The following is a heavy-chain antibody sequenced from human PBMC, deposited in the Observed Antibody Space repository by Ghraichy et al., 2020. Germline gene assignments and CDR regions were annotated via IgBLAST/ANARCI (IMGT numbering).Heavy chain of an antibody. CDR2: ISSSASTV. CDR1: GFSFSDYS. D-gene: IGHD3-16*01. Sequence: GESLNISCATSGFSFSDYSMNWFRQAPGKGLAWVSYISSSASTVHYADSVEGRFTISRDNAKRTLFLQMGSLTDEDTAVYYCASGRVFGSYQPPGHWGQGTQVIVSS. CDR3: ASGRVFGSYQPPGH. V-gene: IGHV3-48*02. J-gene: IGHJ1*01.